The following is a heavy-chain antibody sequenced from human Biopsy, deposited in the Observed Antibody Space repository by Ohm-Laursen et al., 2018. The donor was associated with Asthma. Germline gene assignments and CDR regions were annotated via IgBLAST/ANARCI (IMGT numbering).Heavy chain of an antibody. CDR3: ARGGSYSSRRYYFDF. V-gene: IGHV1-69*13. CDR2: LIPVLGTP. D-gene: IGHD1-26*01. J-gene: IGHJ4*02. Sequence: ASVKVSCNASGDSFSNYAISWARQAPGQGLEWMGGLIPVLGTPDHAQMFEGRVTITADESTSTAYMELSSLRSEDTAVYYCARGGSYSSRRYYFDFWGQGTLVTVSS. CDR1: GDSFSNYA.